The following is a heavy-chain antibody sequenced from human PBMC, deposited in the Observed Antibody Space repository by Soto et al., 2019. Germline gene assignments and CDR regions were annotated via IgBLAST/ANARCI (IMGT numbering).Heavy chain of an antibody. Sequence: ASVKVSCKASGYTFTSYGISWVRQAPGQGLEWMGWISAYNGNTNYAQKLQGRVTMTTDTSTSTAYMELRSLRSDDTAVYYCARLREAIFGVVMRYYYYMDVWGKGTTVT. V-gene: IGHV1-18*01. CDR3: ARLREAIFGVVMRYYYYMDV. CDR1: GYTFTSYG. J-gene: IGHJ6*03. D-gene: IGHD3-3*01. CDR2: ISAYNGNT.